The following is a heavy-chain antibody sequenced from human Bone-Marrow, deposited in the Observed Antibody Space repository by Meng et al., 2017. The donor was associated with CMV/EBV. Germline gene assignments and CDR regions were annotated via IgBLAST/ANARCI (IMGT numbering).Heavy chain of an antibody. CDR2: IYYSGST. D-gene: IGHD6-13*01. J-gene: IGHJ4*02. V-gene: IGHV4-39*07. Sequence: SETLSLTCTVSGYSISSSSYYWDWIRQPPGKGLEWIGSIYYSGSTYYNPSLKSRVTISVDTSKNQFSLKLSSVTAADTAVYYCARDRQLVRYFDYWGQGTLVTVSS. CDR3: ARDRQLVRYFDY. CDR1: GYSISSSSYY.